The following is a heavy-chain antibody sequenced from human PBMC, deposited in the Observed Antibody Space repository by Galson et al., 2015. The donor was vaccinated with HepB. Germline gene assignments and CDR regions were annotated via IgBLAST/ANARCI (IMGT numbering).Heavy chain of an antibody. Sequence: SVTVSCKASGYTFTSYDINWVRQATGQGLEWMGWMNPNSGNTGYAQKFQGRVTMTRNTSISAAYMELSSLRSEDTAVYYCARAPVRGYCSSTSCFRYYYYGMDVWGQGTTVTVSS. D-gene: IGHD2-2*01. CDR2: MNPNSGNT. V-gene: IGHV1-8*01. CDR3: ARAPVRGYCSSTSCFRYYYYGMDV. J-gene: IGHJ6*02. CDR1: GYTFTSYD.